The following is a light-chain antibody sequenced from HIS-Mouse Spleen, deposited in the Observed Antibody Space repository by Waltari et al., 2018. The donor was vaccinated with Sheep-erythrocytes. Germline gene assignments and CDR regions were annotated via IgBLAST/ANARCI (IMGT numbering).Light chain of an antibody. CDR2: GTR. Sequence: QSVLTQPPSVSGAPGQRVTISCTGSSSNIGAGYDVHWYQQLPGTAPKLLISGTRMRASGVPDRCSGSKSGTSASLAITGLQAEDEADYYCQSYDSSLSGSVFGGGTKLTVL. CDR3: QSYDSSLSGSV. CDR1: SSNIGAGYD. J-gene: IGLJ2*01. V-gene: IGLV1-40*01.